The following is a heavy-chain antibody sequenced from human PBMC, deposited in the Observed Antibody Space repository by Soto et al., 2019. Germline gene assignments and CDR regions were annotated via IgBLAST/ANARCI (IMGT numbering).Heavy chain of an antibody. Sequence: QVQLQQWGAGLLKPSETLSLTCVVYGGSFSGYYWSWIRQSPGKGLEWIGGINHRGSTNYNPSLGRRVTISVDTSKNKFSLKLPSVTAADTAMYYCARDGFCTSTTCRVGNWFDPWGQGTLVTVSS. D-gene: IGHD2-2*01. CDR1: GGSFSGYY. CDR2: INHRGST. V-gene: IGHV4-34*01. J-gene: IGHJ5*02. CDR3: ARDGFCTSTTCRVGNWFDP.